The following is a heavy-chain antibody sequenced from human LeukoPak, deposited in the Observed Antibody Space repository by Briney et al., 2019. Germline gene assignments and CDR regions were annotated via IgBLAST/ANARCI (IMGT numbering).Heavy chain of an antibody. V-gene: IGHV3-23*01. D-gene: IGHD4-17*01. Sequence: GGSLRLSCAASGFTFSSYAMSWVRQAPGKGLEWVSAISGSGGSTYYADSVKGRFTISRDNSKNTLYLQMNSLRAEDTAVYYCAKGLFFEGTVTTILVFDYWGQGTLVTVSS. CDR3: AKGLFFEGTVTTILVFDY. CDR2: ISGSGGST. J-gene: IGHJ4*02. CDR1: GFTFSSYA.